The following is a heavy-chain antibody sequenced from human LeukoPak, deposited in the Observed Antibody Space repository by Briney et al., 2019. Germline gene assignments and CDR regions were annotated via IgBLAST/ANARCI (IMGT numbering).Heavy chain of an antibody. CDR1: GGSFSGYY. CDR3: ARPIGYCTNGVCQDY. Sequence: SETLSLTCVVYGGSFSGYYWSWIRQPPGKGLEWIGEINHSGSTNYNPSLKSRVTISVDTSKNQFSLKLSSVTAADTAVYYCARPIGYCTNGVCQDYWGQGTLVTVSS. D-gene: IGHD2-8*01. V-gene: IGHV4-34*01. J-gene: IGHJ4*02. CDR2: INHSGST.